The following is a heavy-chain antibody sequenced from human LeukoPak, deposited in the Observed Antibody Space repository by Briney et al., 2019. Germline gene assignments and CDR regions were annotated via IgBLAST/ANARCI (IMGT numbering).Heavy chain of an antibody. J-gene: IGHJ3*02. CDR2: IYHSGST. CDR1: GGSISSSNW. Sequence: SGTLSLTCAVSGGSISSSNWWSWVRQPPGKGLEWIGEIYHSGSTNYNPSLKSRVTISVDKSKNQFSLKLSSVTAADTAVYYCARDGRNYYGPGSSAFDIWGQGTMVTVSS. D-gene: IGHD3-10*01. V-gene: IGHV4-4*02. CDR3: ARDGRNYYGPGSSAFDI.